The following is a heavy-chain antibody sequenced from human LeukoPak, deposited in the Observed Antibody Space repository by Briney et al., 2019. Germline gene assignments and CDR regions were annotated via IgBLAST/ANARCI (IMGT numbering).Heavy chain of an antibody. Sequence: GGSLRLSCAASGFTFSDYSMNWVRQAPGKGLEWVSNIRGSGEGLGSGVYYADSVKGRFIISRDNAKNSLYLQMNSLSAEDTAFYYCARDLNWGFDYWGQGALVTVSS. CDR2: IRGSGEGLGSGV. D-gene: IGHD7-27*01. CDR3: ARDLNWGFDY. CDR1: GFTFSDYS. V-gene: IGHV3-48*04. J-gene: IGHJ4*02.